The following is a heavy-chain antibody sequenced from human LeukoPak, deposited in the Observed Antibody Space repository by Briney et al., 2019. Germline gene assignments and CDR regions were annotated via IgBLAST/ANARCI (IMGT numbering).Heavy chain of an antibody. CDR1: GGSISSYY. CDR3: ARVTGYMIEDYFDY. J-gene: IGHJ4*02. D-gene: IGHD3-22*01. Sequence: PSETLSLTCTVSGGSISSYYWSWIRQPPGKGLEWIGYIYYSGSTNYSPSLRSRVTISVDTSKNEFSLKLRSVTAADTAEYYCARVTGYMIEDYFDYWGQGTLVTVSS. V-gene: IGHV4-59*01. CDR2: IYYSGST.